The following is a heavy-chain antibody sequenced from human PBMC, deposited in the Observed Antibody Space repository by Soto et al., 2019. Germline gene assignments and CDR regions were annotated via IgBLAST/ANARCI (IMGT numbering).Heavy chain of an antibody. V-gene: IGHV4-30-2*01. CDR2: IYHSGST. CDR3: ARVPVAVAATEDYYGLDV. D-gene: IGHD2-15*01. CDR1: GGSISSGGYS. Sequence: PSDTLSLTCAVSGGSISSGGYSWSWIRQPPGKGLEWIGYIYHSGSTYYNPSLKSRVTISVDRSKNQVSLRLISVTAADTAVYFCARVPVAVAATEDYYGLDVWGQGTTVTVSS. J-gene: IGHJ6*02.